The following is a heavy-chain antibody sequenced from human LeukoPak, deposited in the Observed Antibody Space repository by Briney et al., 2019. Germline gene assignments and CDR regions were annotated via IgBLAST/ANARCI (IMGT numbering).Heavy chain of an antibody. V-gene: IGHV3-30*02. CDR3: AKEEDDTARLIDY. J-gene: IGHJ4*02. D-gene: IGHD6-6*01. Sequence: GGSLRLSCAASGFTFSSYGMHWVRQAPGKGLEWVAFIRYDGSNKYYADSVKGRFTISRDNSKNTLYLQMNSLRAEDTAVYYCAKEEDDTARLIDYWGQGTLVTVSS. CDR1: GFTFSSYG. CDR2: IRYDGSNK.